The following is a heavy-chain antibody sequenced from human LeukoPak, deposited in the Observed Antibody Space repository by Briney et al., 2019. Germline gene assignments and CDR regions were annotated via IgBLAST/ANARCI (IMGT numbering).Heavy chain of an antibody. CDR3: ARRVVIAAPFDY. CDR2: IRYDGSNK. V-gene: IGHV3-30*02. Sequence: PGGSLRLSCAASGFTFSSYGMHWVRQAPGKGLEWVAFIRYDGSNKYYADSVKGRFTISRDNSKNTLYLQMNSLRAEDTAVYYCARRVVIAAPFDYWGQGTLVTVSS. D-gene: IGHD2-21*01. CDR1: GFTFSSYG. J-gene: IGHJ4*02.